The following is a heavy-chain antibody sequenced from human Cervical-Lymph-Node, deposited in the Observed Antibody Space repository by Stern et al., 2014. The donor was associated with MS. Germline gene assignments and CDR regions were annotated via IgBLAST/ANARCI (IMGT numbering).Heavy chain of an antibody. D-gene: IGHD3-22*01. CDR1: GGSISSYY. J-gene: IGHJ6*02. CDR3: ARDSSGYQDYYYYYGMDV. Sequence: QLQLQESGPGLVKPSETLSLTCTVSGGSISSYYWSWIRQPPGKGLEWIGYIYYSGSTNYNPSLKSRVTISVDTSQNQFSLKLSSVTAADTAVYYCARDSSGYQDYYYYYGMDVWGQGTTVTVSS. CDR2: IYYSGST. V-gene: IGHV4-59*01.